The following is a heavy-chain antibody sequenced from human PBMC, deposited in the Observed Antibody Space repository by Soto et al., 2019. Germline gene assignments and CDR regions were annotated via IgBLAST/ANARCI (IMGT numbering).Heavy chain of an antibody. CDR3: ARSRAGANYYRMDV. Sequence: GEALKISCKGSGYSLTSYWIGWVRQMPGKGLEWVVIMFPGDSGTRYSPSFQGQVTISADKSISTAYLQWSSLKAPDTAMYYCARSRAGANYYRMDVCGQGTTVTVSS. CDR2: MFPGDSGT. D-gene: IGHD1-26*01. CDR1: GYSLTSYW. J-gene: IGHJ6*02. V-gene: IGHV5-51*03.